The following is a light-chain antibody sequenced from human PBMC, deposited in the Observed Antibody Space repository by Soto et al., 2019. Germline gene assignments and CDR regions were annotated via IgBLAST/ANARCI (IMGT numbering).Light chain of an antibody. CDR1: QGIXSN. CDR3: LKYGRSPGWT. Sequence: NQSASSLSVSPGERATLSCRASQGIXSNLRWYQQKPGQAPRILIXAATSRGTGIPDRFSGTGSERDFTLTISGLEPEEFAVYYCLKYGRSPGWTFGQGTKVDIK. J-gene: IGKJ1*01. V-gene: IGKV3-20*01. CDR2: AAT.